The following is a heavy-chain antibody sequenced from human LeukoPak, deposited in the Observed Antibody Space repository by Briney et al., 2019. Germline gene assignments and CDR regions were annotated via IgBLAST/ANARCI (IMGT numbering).Heavy chain of an antibody. CDR3: AKHLWRDLLWFGEGYYFGY. CDR1: GFTFSNYG. D-gene: IGHD3-10*01. J-gene: IGHJ4*02. CDR2: IRYDGSNK. V-gene: IGHV3-30*02. Sequence: GGSLRLSCAAPGFTFSNYGMHWVRQAPGKGLEWVAFIRYDGSNKYYADSVKGRFTISRDNSKNTLYLQMNSLRAEDTAVYYCAKHLWRDLLWFGEGYYFGYWGQGTLVTVSS.